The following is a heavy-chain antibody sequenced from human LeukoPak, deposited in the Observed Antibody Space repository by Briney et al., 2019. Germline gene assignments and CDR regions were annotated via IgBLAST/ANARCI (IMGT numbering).Heavy chain of an antibody. J-gene: IGHJ6*02. CDR3: ARGYSYGHSYYYYGVDV. Sequence: SETLSLTCSVSGGSISSYYWSWIRQPPGKGLEWIGYIFYSGSTIYNPSLRSRVTISVDTSKNQFSLKLSSVTAAGTAVYYCARGYSYGHSYYYYGVDVWGQGTTVTVSS. D-gene: IGHD5-18*01. CDR2: IFYSGST. V-gene: IGHV4-59*01. CDR1: GGSISSYY.